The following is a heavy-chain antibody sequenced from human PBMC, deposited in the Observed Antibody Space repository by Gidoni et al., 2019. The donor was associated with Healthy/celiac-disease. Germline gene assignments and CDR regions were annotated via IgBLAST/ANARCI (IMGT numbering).Heavy chain of an antibody. CDR1: GGSFSGYY. J-gene: IGHJ3*02. CDR3: AILWFGESAFDI. CDR2: INHSGST. D-gene: IGHD3-10*01. V-gene: IGHV4-34*01. Sequence: QAQLQQWGAGLLKPSETLSLTCAVSGGSFSGYYWSWIRQPQGKGLEWIGEINHSGSTNYNPSLKSRVTISVDTSKNQFSLKLSSVTAADTAVYYCAILWFGESAFDIWGQGTMVTVSS.